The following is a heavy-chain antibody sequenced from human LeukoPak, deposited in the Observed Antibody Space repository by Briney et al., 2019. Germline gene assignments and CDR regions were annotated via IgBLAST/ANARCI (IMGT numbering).Heavy chain of an antibody. D-gene: IGHD6-13*01. Sequence: GGSLRLSCAASGFTFSSYWMHWVRQAPGKGLVWVSRINSDESSTSYADSVKGRFTISRDNAENTVYLQMNSLRAEDTAVYYCARDPQKSSSWYIRYGVDVWGKGTTVTVSS. J-gene: IGHJ6*04. CDR3: ARDPQKSSSWYIRYGVDV. CDR2: INSDESST. V-gene: IGHV3-74*01. CDR1: GFTFSSYW.